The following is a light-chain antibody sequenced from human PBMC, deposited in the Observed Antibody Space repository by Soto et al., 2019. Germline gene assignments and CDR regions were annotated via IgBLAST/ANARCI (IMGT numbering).Light chain of an antibody. CDR2: GAS. CDR3: QLYGSSGT. CDR1: QTVRSS. V-gene: IGKV3-20*01. J-gene: IGKJ1*01. Sequence: EIVMTQYPATRSLSAGERATLSCRASQTVRSSLAWYQQKPGQAPRLLIYGASNRATGIPDRFSGSGSGTDFTLTISRLEPEYFAVYYCQLYGSSGTFGQGTKVDIK.